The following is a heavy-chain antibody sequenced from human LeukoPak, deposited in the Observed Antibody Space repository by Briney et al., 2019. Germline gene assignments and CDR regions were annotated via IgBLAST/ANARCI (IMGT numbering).Heavy chain of an antibody. V-gene: IGHV3-15*01. D-gene: IGHD2-21*01. CDR1: GFTFSSYA. CDR3: AKHIYGVISIQQ. Sequence: GGSLRLSCAASGFTFSSYAMSWVRQAPGKGLEWVGRIRSKTDGGTTDYAVSVQGRFTISRDDSKNTLYLQMSSLKTEDTAVYYCAKHIYGVISIQQWGQGTLVTVSS. J-gene: IGHJ1*01. CDR2: IRSKTDGGTT.